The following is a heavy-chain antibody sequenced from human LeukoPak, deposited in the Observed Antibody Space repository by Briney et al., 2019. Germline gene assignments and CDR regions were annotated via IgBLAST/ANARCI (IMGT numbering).Heavy chain of an antibody. D-gene: IGHD3-3*01. CDR3: ARLREIPVFGVVTKSTSYFDY. J-gene: IGHJ4*02. V-gene: IGHV3-7*01. Sequence: GGALRLSCAASGFTFTHYWMSWLRQAPGKGLELVANIKQDRSEKYYVDSVKGRFAISRDNAKNSLYLQVNSLRAEDTAVYYCARLREIPVFGVVTKSTSYFDYCGQGTLVTVSS. CDR2: IKQDRSEK. CDR1: GFTFTHYW.